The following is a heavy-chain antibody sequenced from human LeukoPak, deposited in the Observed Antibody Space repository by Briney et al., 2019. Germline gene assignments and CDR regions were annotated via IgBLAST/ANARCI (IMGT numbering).Heavy chain of an antibody. CDR3: ARDPQYRENPYYFDY. D-gene: IGHD2-2*01. CDR1: GYTFITYA. J-gene: IGHJ4*02. CDR2: INAGNGNT. V-gene: IGHV1-3*01. Sequence: ASVKVSCKASGYTFITYAMHWVRQAPGQGLEWMGWINAGNGNTRYSQKFQGRVTIVRDTSASTVYMELSSLRSEDTAIYYRARDPQYRENPYYFDYWGQGTLVTVSP.